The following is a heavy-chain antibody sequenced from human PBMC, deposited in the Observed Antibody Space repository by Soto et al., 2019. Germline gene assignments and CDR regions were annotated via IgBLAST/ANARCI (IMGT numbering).Heavy chain of an antibody. CDR1: EFTFIGSW. Sequence: EVQLVESGGGLVQPGGSRRLSCAASEFTFIGSWMNWVRQAPGRGLAWVATIKQDGSEKYYVDSAKGRFTISRDTAKNSLYLQMNSLRAEDTAVYYCATTGGYWGQGTLVTVSS. CDR3: ATTGGY. CDR2: IKQDGSEK. J-gene: IGHJ4*02. D-gene: IGHD3-10*01. V-gene: IGHV3-7*05.